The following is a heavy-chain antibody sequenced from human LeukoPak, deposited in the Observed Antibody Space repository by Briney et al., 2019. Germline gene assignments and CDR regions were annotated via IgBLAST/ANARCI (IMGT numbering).Heavy chain of an antibody. V-gene: IGHV4-30-2*01. Sequence: SGTLSLTCAVSGGSISSGGYYWSWIRQPPGKGLEWIGYIYHSGSTNYNPSLKGRVTMSVDTSKNQFSLKLSSVTAADTAVYYCARDSAEHGSGSFDYWGQGTLVTVSS. CDR2: IYHSGST. J-gene: IGHJ4*02. D-gene: IGHD3-10*01. CDR1: GGSISSGGYY. CDR3: ARDSAEHGSGSFDY.